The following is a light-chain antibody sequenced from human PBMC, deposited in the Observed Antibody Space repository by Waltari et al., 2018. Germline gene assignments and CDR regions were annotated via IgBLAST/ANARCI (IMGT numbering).Light chain of an antibody. CDR1: SSDVGAYNH. CDR3: CSYAGTYTVRV. Sequence: QSALTQPRSVSGSPGQSVTISCTGTSSDVGAYNHVSWYQQHPGKAPKLMIYGVSKRPSGVPDRFSGSKSGNPASLTISGLQAEDEGDYYCCSYAGTYTVRVFGGGTKVTVL. V-gene: IGLV2-11*01. CDR2: GVS. J-gene: IGLJ3*02.